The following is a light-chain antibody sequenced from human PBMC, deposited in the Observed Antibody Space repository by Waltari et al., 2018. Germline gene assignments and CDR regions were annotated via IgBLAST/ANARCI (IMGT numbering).Light chain of an antibody. J-gene: IGLJ3*02. V-gene: IGLV2-14*03. CDR1: GSYIGAFNY. Sequence: QSALTQPASVSGSPRQSITISCTGTGSYIGAFNYVSWYQQHSGKAPRLIIFGVSDRPSGISNRFSGSKSGNTASLTISGLQAEDEADYYCTSFTRAKTWVFGGGTKVTVL. CDR3: TSFTRAKTWV. CDR2: GVS.